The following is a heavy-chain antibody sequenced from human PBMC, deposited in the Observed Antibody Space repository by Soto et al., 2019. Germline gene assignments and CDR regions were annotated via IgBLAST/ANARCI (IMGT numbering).Heavy chain of an antibody. J-gene: IGHJ4*02. CDR1: GFPFISYG. CDR3: ARVGYHDSSGYYYLDH. Sequence: GGSLRLSCASSGFPFISYGMHCVRQAPGDGLEWVAIIWFDGSNKYYADSVKGRFSISRDNSKNTLYLEMNSLRAEDTAVYYCARVGYHDSSGYYYLDHWGQGALVTVSS. D-gene: IGHD3-22*01. CDR2: IWFDGSNK. V-gene: IGHV3-33*01.